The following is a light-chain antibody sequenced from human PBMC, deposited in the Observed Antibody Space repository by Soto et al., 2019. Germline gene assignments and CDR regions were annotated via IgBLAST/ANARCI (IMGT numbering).Light chain of an antibody. CDR1: QCVSCRY. V-gene: IGKV3-20*01. Sequence: EIVLTPSPGTLSLSPGERATLSCRASQCVSCRYLAWYQQKPGQAPRPLIYGASSRATGIPERFSGSGSGTDFTLTISRLEPEDFAVYYGQQYVSSARRLTFGGGTKVEIK. CDR2: GAS. CDR3: QQYVSSARRLT. J-gene: IGKJ4*01.